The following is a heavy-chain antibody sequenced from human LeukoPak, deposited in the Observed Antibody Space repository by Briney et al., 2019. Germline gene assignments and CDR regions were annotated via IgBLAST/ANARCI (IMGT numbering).Heavy chain of an antibody. CDR3: ARVRSITMIVVEGERWFDP. J-gene: IGHJ5*02. CDR2: IYYSGST. CDR1: GGSISSYY. D-gene: IGHD3-22*01. Sequence: SETLPLTCTVSGGSISSYYWSWIRQPPGKGLEWIGYIYYSGSTNYNPSLKSRVTISVDTSKNQFSLKLSSVTAADTAVYYCARVRSITMIVVEGERWFDPWGQGTLVTVSS. V-gene: IGHV4-59*08.